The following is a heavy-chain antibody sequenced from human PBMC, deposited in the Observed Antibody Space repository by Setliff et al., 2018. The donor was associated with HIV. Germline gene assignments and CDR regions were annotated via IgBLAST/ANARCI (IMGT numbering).Heavy chain of an antibody. V-gene: IGHV4-34*01. J-gene: IGHJ6*03. CDR3: ARGARLLTGYADRWDYYYMRI. CDR2: INHSGRT. D-gene: IGHD2-8*01. CDR1: GGSFSVYY. Sequence: SETLSLTCAVSGGSFSVYYWRWIRQPPGKVLEWIGEINHSGRTNYNPSLKSRITISVDTSKDQFSLKLSSVTAADTAAYYCARGARLLTGYADRWDYYYMRIWGKGTTVTV.